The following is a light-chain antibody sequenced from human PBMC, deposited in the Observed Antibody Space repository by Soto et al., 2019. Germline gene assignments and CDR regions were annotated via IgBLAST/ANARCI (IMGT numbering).Light chain of an antibody. Sequence: QSALTQPPSASGSLGQSVTISCTGTSSDVGGYNYVSWYQHHPGKAPKLMIYEVYKRPSGVPDRFSGSRSGNTASLTVSGLQAEDGAEYYCSSYAGSNILVFGGGTKVTVL. CDR2: EVY. CDR3: SSYAGSNILV. V-gene: IGLV2-8*01. J-gene: IGLJ2*01. CDR1: SSDVGGYNY.